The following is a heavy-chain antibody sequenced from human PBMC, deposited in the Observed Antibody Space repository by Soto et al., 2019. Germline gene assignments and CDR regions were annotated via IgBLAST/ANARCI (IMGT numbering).Heavy chain of an antibody. CDR1: GYTFTSYG. J-gene: IGHJ4*02. V-gene: IGHV1-18*01. CDR2: ISAYNGNT. Sequence: QVQLVQSGAEVKKPGASVKVSCKASGYTFTSYGISRVRQAPGQGLEWMGWISAYNGNTNYAQKLQGRVTMTTDTSTSTAYMELRSLRSDDTAVYYCARDRHLAIAAAGALGDYWGQGTLVTVSS. D-gene: IGHD6-13*01. CDR3: ARDRHLAIAAAGALGDY.